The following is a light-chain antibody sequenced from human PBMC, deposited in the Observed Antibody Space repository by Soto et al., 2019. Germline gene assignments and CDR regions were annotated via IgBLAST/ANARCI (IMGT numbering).Light chain of an antibody. V-gene: IGKV3-20*01. CDR3: QQYGSSPPVT. J-gene: IGKJ5*01. Sequence: EIVLTQSPGTLSLSPGERATLSCRARQSISSSYLAWYQQKPGQAPRLLIYGASSRATGIPDRFSGSGSGIDFTLTISRLEPEDFAVYYCQQYGSSPPVTFGQGTRLEIK. CDR2: GAS. CDR1: QSISSSY.